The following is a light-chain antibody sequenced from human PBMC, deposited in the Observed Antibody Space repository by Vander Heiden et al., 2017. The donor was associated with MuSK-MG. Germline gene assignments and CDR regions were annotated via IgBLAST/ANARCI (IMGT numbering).Light chain of an antibody. CDR3: SSYASSNTLL. J-gene: IGLJ2*01. CDR1: NSDVGGYNY. Sequence: QSALTQPASVSGSPGQSITISCPGTNSDVGGYNYVSWYQHHPGKAPKLMIYEVSNRPSGVSHRFSGSKSGNTASLTIASLQAEDEADYYCSSYASSNTLLFGGGTKLTVL. V-gene: IGLV2-14*01. CDR2: EVS.